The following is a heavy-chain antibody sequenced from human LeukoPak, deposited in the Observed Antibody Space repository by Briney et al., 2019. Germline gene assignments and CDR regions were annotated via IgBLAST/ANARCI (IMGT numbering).Heavy chain of an antibody. Sequence: GRSPRLSCAGSGFTFGGYGMHWFRQTPGKGLEWVAVIAYDGSRAFYADSVKGRFTISRDNSKNTMSVQMDDLRAEDTAVYYCTRYNNDHFDYWGQGTLVTVSS. J-gene: IGHJ4*02. V-gene: IGHV3-33*01. CDR2: IAYDGSRA. CDR3: TRYNNDHFDY. CDR1: GFTFGGYG. D-gene: IGHD1-14*01.